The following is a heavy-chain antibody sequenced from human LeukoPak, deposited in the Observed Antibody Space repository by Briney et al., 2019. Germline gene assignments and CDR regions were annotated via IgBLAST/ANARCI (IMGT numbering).Heavy chain of an antibody. J-gene: IGHJ4*02. CDR3: AKHEQWLVSESPDY. D-gene: IGHD6-19*01. Sequence: PGGSLRLSCAASGFTFSSYAMSWVRQAPGKGLEWVSAISGSGGSTYYADSVKGRFTISRDNSKNTLYLQMNSLRAEDTAVYYCAKHEQWLVSESPDYWGQGTLVTVSS. CDR2: ISGSGGST. V-gene: IGHV3-23*01. CDR1: GFTFSSYA.